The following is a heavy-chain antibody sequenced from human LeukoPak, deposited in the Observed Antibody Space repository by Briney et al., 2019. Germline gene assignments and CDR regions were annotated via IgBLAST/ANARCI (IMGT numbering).Heavy chain of an antibody. Sequence: SGPTLVNPTQTLTLTCTFSGFSLSTSGMCVSWIRQPPGKALEWLARIDWDDDKYYSTSLKTRLTISKDTSKNQVVLTMTNMDPVDTATYYCARIMVRGVTHAFDIWGXGTMVTVSS. D-gene: IGHD3-10*01. J-gene: IGHJ3*02. CDR2: IDWDDDK. CDR3: ARIMVRGVTHAFDI. V-gene: IGHV2-70*11. CDR1: GFSLSTSGMC.